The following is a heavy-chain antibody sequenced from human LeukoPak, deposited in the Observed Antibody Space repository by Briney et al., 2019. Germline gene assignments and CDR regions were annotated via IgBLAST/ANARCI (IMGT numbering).Heavy chain of an antibody. CDR2: IYYSGST. Sequence: SETLSLTCTVSGGSISSYYWSWIRQPPGKGLEWIGHIYYSGSTNYNPSLKSRVTISVDTSKNQFSLKLSSVTAADTAVYYCARGLDFWSGYYTAGHFDYWGQGTLVTVSS. J-gene: IGHJ4*02. D-gene: IGHD3-3*01. CDR3: ARGLDFWSGYYTAGHFDY. V-gene: IGHV4-59*01. CDR1: GGSISSYY.